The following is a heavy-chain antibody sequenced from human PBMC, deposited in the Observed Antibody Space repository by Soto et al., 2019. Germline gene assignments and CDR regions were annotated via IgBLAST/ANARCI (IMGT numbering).Heavy chain of an antibody. CDR1: GFTFSSYA. J-gene: IGHJ6*03. CDR3: AKVGCSSTSCHEGDYYYYYMDV. Sequence: GGSLRLSCAASGFTFSSYAMSWVRQAPGKGLEWVSAISGSGGSTYYADSVKGRFTISRDNSKNTLYRQMNSLRAEDTAVYYCAKVGCSSTSCHEGDYYYYYMDVWGKGTTVTVSS. D-gene: IGHD2-2*01. V-gene: IGHV3-23*01. CDR2: ISGSGGST.